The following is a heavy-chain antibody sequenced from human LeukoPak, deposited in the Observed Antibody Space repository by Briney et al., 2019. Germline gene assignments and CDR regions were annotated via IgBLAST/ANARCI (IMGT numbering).Heavy chain of an antibody. CDR1: GGTFSSYA. J-gene: IGHJ6*02. V-gene: IGHV1-18*01. CDR3: ARELRRDYDFWSGSSEDYYYGMDV. D-gene: IGHD3-3*01. CDR2: ISAYNGNT. Sequence: EASVKVSCKASGGTFSSYAISWVRQAPGQGLEWMGWISAYNGNTNYAQKLQGRVTMTTDTSTSTAYMELRSLRSDDTAVYYCARELRRDYDFWSGSSEDYYYGMDVWGQGTTVTVSS.